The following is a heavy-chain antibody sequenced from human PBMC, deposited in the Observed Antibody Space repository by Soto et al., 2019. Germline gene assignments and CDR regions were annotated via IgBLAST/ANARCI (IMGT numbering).Heavy chain of an antibody. CDR1: GYTFTNYD. Sequence: GPEVKEPGASVKVSCKASGYTFTNYDITWVRQAPGQGLEWMGWISTYNGDTNHAQKFQGRITITKDTSTGTAYMELRSLTCDDTAVYYCARDRQADFWGQGTLVTVSS. V-gene: IGHV1-18*01. J-gene: IGHJ4*02. D-gene: IGHD6-6*01. CDR2: ISTYNGDT. CDR3: ARDRQADF.